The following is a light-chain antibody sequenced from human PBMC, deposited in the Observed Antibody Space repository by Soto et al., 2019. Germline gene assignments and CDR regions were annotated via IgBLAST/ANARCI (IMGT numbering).Light chain of an antibody. CDR3: TSYTTSRIWV. V-gene: IGLV2-14*01. Sequence: QSVLTQPASVSGSPGQSITISCTGSSGDVGHYNYVSWYQQHPGKAPKLMIYEVSNRPSGVSNRFSGSKSGNTASLIISGLQAEAEADYYCTSYTTSRIWVFGGGTKLTVL. CDR1: SGDVGHYNY. J-gene: IGLJ3*02. CDR2: EVS.